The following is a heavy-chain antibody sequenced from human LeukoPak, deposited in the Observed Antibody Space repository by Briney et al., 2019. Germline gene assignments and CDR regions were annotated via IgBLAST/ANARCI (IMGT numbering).Heavy chain of an antibody. Sequence: PGGSLRLSCAASGFTFSSYAMHWVRQAPGKGLEWVAVISYDGSNKYYADSVKGRFTISRDNSKNTLYLQMNSLRAEDTAVYYCARGVWNWNHDKRYYFDYWGQGTLVTVSS. CDR3: ARGVWNWNHDKRYYFDY. V-gene: IGHV3-30-3*01. CDR2: ISYDGSNK. CDR1: GFTFSSYA. J-gene: IGHJ4*02. D-gene: IGHD1-14*01.